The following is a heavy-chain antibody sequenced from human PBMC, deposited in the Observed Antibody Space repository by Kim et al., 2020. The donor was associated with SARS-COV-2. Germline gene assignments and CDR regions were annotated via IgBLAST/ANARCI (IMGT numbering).Heavy chain of an antibody. Sequence: SETLSLTCAVYGGSFSGYYWSWIRQPPGKGLEWIGEINHSGSTNYNPSLKSRVTISVDTSKNQFSLKLSSVTAADTAVYYCARGPSESTEGDTNWFDPWGQGALVAVCS. D-gene: IGHD3-16*01. J-gene: IGHJ5*02. CDR2: INHSGST. CDR1: GGSFSGYY. V-gene: IGHV4-34*01. CDR3: ARGPSESTEGDTNWFDP.